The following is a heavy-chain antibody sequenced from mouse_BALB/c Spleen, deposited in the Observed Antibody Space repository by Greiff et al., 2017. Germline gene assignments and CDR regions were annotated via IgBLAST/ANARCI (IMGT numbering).Heavy chain of an antibody. D-gene: IGHD4-1*01. V-gene: IGHV5-6-4*01. J-gene: IGHJ2*01. CDR2: ISSGGSYT. CDR3: TRVGTGDFDY. CDR1: GFTFSSYT. Sequence: EVMLVESGGGLVKPGGSLKLSCAASGFTFSSYTMSWVRQTPEKRLEWVATISSGGSYTYYPDSVKGRFTISRDNAKNTLYLQMSSLKSEDTAMYYCTRVGTGDFDYWGQGTTLTVSS.